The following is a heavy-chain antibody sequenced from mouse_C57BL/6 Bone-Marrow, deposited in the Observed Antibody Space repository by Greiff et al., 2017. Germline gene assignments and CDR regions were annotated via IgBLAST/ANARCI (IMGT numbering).Heavy chain of an antibody. D-gene: IGHD1-1*02. Sequence: QVQLQQPGAELVKPGASVKLSCKASGYTFTSYWMHWVKQGPGQGLEWIGMIHPNSGSTNYNEKFKNKATLTVDKSSSTAYMQLSSLTSEDSAVYYCARWLCYWGQGTLVTVSA. CDR3: ARWLCY. V-gene: IGHV1-64*01. J-gene: IGHJ3*01. CDR2: IHPNSGST. CDR1: GYTFTSYW.